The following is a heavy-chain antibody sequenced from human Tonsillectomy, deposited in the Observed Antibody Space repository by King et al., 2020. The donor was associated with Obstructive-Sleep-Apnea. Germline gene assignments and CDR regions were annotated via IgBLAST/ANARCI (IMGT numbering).Heavy chain of an antibody. CDR3: ARTIVGTTQYFFDY. Sequence: QLQESGPGLVKPSETLSLTCTVSGGSISSYYWSWIRQPPGKGLEWSGYIYYSGSTNYHPSLKSRVTISVDTSKNKFSLRLSSVTAADTAVYYCARTIVGTTQYFFDYWGQGTLVTVSS. CDR2: IYYSGST. D-gene: IGHD1-26*01. J-gene: IGHJ4*02. V-gene: IGHV4-59*01. CDR1: GGSISSYY.